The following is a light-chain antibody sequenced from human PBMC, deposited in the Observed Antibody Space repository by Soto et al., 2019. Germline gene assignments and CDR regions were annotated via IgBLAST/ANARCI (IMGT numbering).Light chain of an antibody. V-gene: IGKV1-5*03. Sequence: LQMTQSPSTLSASVGDRVTITCRASHSISSRLAWYQQKPGKAPKLLIYKASSLESGVPSRFSGSGSGTEFTLTISSLQPDDFATYYCQQYNSYSRTFGQGTKVEIK. CDR2: KAS. CDR3: QQYNSYSRT. J-gene: IGKJ1*01. CDR1: HSISSR.